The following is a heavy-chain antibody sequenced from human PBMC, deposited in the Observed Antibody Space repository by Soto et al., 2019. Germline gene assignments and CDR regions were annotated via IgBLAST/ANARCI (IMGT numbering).Heavy chain of an antibody. J-gene: IGHJ5*02. Sequence: SETLSLTCTVSGGSISSGDYYWSWIRQPPGKGLERVGYIYYSGSTYYNPSLKSRVTIPVDTSKNQFSLKVSVVTAADTTVYYCAREGLYYDFWSGYYSPRGNWFDPWGQGTLVTVSS. D-gene: IGHD3-3*01. V-gene: IGHV4-30-4*01. CDR3: AREGLYYDFWSGYYSPRGNWFDP. CDR1: GGSISSGDYY. CDR2: IYYSGST.